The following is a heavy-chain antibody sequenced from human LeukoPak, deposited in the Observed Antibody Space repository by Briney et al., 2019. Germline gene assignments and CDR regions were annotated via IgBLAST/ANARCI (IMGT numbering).Heavy chain of an antibody. D-gene: IGHD3-3*01. J-gene: IGHJ4*02. Sequence: ASVKVSCKASGYTFTGYYMHWVRQAPGQGLEWMGWINPNSGGINYAQKFQGRVTMTRDTSISTAYMELSRLRSDDTAVYYCASLITIFGVVMPYWGQGTLVTVSS. CDR2: INPNSGGI. CDR3: ASLITIFGVVMPY. V-gene: IGHV1-2*02. CDR1: GYTFTGYY.